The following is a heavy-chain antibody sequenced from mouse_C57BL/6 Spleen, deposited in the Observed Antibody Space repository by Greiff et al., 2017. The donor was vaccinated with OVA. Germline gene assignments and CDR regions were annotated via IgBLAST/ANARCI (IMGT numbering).Heavy chain of an antibody. J-gene: IGHJ3*01. CDR3: ARDVGYSYKGVAY. CDR1: EYAFPSHD. Sequence: EVQLVQSGGGLVQPGESLKLSCESNEYAFPSHDMSWVRKTPEKRLELVAAINSDGGSTDYPDTMERRSIITIDNTTKTPYLQMSSLRSEDTALYDCARDVGYSYKGVAYWGQGTLVTVAA. CDR2: INSDGGST. V-gene: IGHV5-2*01. D-gene: IGHD2-12*01.